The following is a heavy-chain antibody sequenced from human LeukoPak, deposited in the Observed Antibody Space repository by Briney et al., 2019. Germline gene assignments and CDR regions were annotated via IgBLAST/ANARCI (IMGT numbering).Heavy chain of an antibody. CDR3: AHQVPPNDEFFDH. V-gene: IGHV3-23*01. CDR1: GFTFSSYS. CDR2: ISNTGRAT. J-gene: IGHJ5*02. Sequence: PGGSLRLSCVASGFTFSSYSMHWVRQAPGEGLEWLSGISNTGRATDYADSTKGRFTISRDNSKNTVFLQMNSLRAEDTAEYFCAHQVPPNDEFFDHWGQGTLVTVSS.